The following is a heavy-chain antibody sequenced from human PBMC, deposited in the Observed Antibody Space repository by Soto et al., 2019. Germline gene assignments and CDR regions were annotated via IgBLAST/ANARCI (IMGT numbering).Heavy chain of an antibody. J-gene: IGHJ5*02. CDR1: GGSFSGYY. V-gene: IGHV4-34*01. Sequence: SEALSLTCAVYGGSFSGYYWSWIRQPPGKGLEWIGEINHSGSTNYNPSLKSRVTISVDTSKNQFSLKLSSVTAADTAVYYCARGSNFSYCSSTSCHARWFDPWGQGTLVTVSS. D-gene: IGHD2-2*01. CDR2: INHSGST. CDR3: ARGSNFSYCSSTSCHARWFDP.